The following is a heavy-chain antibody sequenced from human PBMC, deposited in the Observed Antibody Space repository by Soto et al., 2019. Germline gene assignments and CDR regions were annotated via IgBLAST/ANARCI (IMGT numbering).Heavy chain of an antibody. CDR3: AKDGAVWYDYVWGAFDI. D-gene: IGHD3-16*01. V-gene: IGHV3-23*01. Sequence: GGSLRLSCAASGFTFSSYAMSWVRQAPGKGLEWVSAISGSGGSTYYADSVKGRFTISRDNSKNTLYLQMNSLRAEDTAVYYCAKDGAVWYDYVWGAFDIWGQGKMVTVSS. CDR1: GFTFSSYA. J-gene: IGHJ3*02. CDR2: ISGSGGST.